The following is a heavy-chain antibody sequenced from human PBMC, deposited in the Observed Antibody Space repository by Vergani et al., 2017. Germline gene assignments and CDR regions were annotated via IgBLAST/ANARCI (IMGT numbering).Heavy chain of an antibody. D-gene: IGHD6-13*01. J-gene: IGHJ4*02. CDR2: IYHSGST. CDR1: GYSISSGYY. CDR3: ARQTYSSSWYAGY. V-gene: IGHV4-38-2*01. Sequence: QVHLQESGPGLVKPSETLSLTCAVSGYSISSGYYWGWIRQPPGKGLEWIGSIYHSGSTYYNPSLKSRVTISIDTSKNQFSLKLSSVTAADTAVYYCARQTYSSSWYAGYWGQGTLVTVSS.